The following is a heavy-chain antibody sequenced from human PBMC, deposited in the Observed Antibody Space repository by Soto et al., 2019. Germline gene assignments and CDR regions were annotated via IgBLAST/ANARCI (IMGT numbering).Heavy chain of an antibody. CDR3: AKDRSALDAFDI. Sequence: GGSRLSCAASGFTFSSYGMHWVRQAPGKGLEWVAVISYDGSNKYYADSVKGRFTISRDNSKNTLYLQMNSLRAEDTAVYYCAKDRSALDAFDIWGQGTMVTVSS. V-gene: IGHV3-30*18. CDR1: GFTFSSYG. CDR2: ISYDGSNK. J-gene: IGHJ3*02.